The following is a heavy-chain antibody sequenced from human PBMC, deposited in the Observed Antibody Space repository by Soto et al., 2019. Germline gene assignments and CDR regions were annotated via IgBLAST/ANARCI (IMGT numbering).Heavy chain of an antibody. Sequence: EVQLVESGGGLVQPGGSLRLSCAASGFTVSDNYVRWVRQAPGQGLECVSLIYSGGSTYYADSVKDRFTISRDSFTNTLYLQMNGLRGDDTAVYYCASSPQRGLWSRGTLVTVSS. CDR2: IYSGGST. CDR3: ASSPQRGL. J-gene: IGHJ2*01. D-gene: IGHD6-25*01. V-gene: IGHV3-66*01. CDR1: GFTVSDNY.